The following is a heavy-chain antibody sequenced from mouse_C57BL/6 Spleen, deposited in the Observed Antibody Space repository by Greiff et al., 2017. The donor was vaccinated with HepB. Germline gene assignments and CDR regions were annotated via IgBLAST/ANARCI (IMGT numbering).Heavy chain of an antibody. CDR3: TTKAAQATGFAY. J-gene: IGHJ3*01. V-gene: IGHV14-4*01. Sequence: EVKLMESGAELVRPGASVKLSCTASGFNIKDDYMHWVKQRPEQGLEWIGWIDPENGDTEYASKFQGKATITADTSSNTAYLQLSSLTSEDTAVYYCTTKAAQATGFAYWGQGTLVTVSA. CDR2: IDPENGDT. D-gene: IGHD3-2*02. CDR1: GFNIKDDY.